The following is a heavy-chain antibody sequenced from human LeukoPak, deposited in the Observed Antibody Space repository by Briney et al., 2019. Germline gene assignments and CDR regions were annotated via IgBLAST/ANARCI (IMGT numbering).Heavy chain of an antibody. D-gene: IGHD1-26*01. V-gene: IGHV4-59*01. Sequence: SETLSLTCTVSGGSISSYYWSWIRQPPRKGLEWIGYIYYSGSTNYNPSLKSRVTISVDTSKNQFSLKLSSVTAADTAVYYCARASGSQFTYYFDYWGQGTLVTVSS. CDR3: ARASGSQFTYYFDY. CDR1: GGSISSYY. J-gene: IGHJ4*02. CDR2: IYYSGST.